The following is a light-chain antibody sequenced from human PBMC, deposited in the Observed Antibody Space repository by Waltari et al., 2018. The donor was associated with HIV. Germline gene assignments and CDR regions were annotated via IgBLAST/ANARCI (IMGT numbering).Light chain of an antibody. J-gene: IGKJ4*01. V-gene: IGKV1-5*03. Sequence: DIQMTQPLSTVSASVGDKIIITCRASQSIGNWLAWFQQKPGKAPKLLIYKASNLESGVPSRFSGSGSGTEFTLTINSLQPDDFATYFCQQYSSDPLTFGRGTRVEVK. CDR3: QQYSSDPLT. CDR2: KAS. CDR1: QSIGNW.